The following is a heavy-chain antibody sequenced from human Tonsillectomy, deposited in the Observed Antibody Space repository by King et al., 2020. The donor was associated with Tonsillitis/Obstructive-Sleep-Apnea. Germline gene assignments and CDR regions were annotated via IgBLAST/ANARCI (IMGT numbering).Heavy chain of an antibody. CDR3: ARRRSYYGDYYYMDV. CDR1: GGSISSYY. D-gene: IGHD1-26*01. Sequence: VQLQESGPGLVKPSETLSLTCTVSGGSISSYYWSWIRQPPGKGLEWIGYIYYSGSTNYNPSLKSRVTISVDTSKNQFSLKLSSVTAADTAVYYCARRRSYYGDYYYMDVWGKGTTVTVSS. CDR2: IYYSGST. J-gene: IGHJ6*03. V-gene: IGHV4-59*08.